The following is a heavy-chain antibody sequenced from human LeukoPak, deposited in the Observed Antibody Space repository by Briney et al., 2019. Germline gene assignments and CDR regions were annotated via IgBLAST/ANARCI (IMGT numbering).Heavy chain of an antibody. D-gene: IGHD5-12*01. V-gene: IGHV4-59*11. CDR1: GGSISRHH. Sequence: SETLSLTCTVSGGSISRHHWSWIRQPPGKGLEWSGYIYDSGSTNYNPSLKSRVTISVDTSKNQFSLKLSSVTAADTAVYFCARVMGYSGYEFDYWGQGTLVSVSS. CDR3: ARVMGYSGYEFDY. J-gene: IGHJ4*02. CDR2: IYDSGST.